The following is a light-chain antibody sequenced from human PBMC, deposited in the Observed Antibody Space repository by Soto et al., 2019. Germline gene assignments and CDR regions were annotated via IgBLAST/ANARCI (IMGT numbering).Light chain of an antibody. Sequence: DIQMTQSPSTLSASVGDRVTITCRASQSISSWLAWYQQKPGKAPNLLIYTASTLESGVPSRFSGSGSGTDFTLTISNLQPEDFATYYCQQVHSFPLTFGGGTKWIS. CDR3: QQVHSFPLT. J-gene: IGKJ4*01. CDR1: QSISSW. CDR2: TAS. V-gene: IGKV1-5*01.